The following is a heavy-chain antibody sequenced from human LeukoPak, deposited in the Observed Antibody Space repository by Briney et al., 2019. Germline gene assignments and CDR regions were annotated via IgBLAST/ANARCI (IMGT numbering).Heavy chain of an antibody. CDR2: TSSNGGST. V-gene: IGHV3-64D*06. CDR3: VKDAYGDYTTLGVFDY. Sequence: GGSLRLSCSASGFTFSSYAMHWVRQAPGKGLEYVSATSSNGGSTYYADSVKGRFTISRDNSKNTLYLQMSSLRAEDTAVYYCVKDAYGDYTTLGVFDYWGQGTLVTVSS. D-gene: IGHD4-17*01. CDR1: GFTFSSYA. J-gene: IGHJ4*02.